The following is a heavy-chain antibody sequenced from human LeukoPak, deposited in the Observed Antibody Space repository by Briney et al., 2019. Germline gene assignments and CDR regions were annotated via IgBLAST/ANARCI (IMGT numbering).Heavy chain of an antibody. CDR3: ARYYDYGDFPDH. CDR2: IYYSGST. CDR1: GGSISGYY. D-gene: IGHD4-17*01. V-gene: IGHV4-59*01. Sequence: PSETLSLTCTVSGGSISGYYWSWIRQPPGKGLEWIGYIYYSGSTNYNPSLKSRVTISVDTSKNQFSLKLSSVTAADTAVYYCARYYDYGDFPDHWGQGTLVTVSS. J-gene: IGHJ4*02.